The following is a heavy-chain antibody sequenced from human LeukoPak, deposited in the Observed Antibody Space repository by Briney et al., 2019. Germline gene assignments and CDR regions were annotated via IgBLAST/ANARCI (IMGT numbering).Heavy chain of an antibody. J-gene: IGHJ3*02. CDR1: GFTFSSYE. D-gene: IGHD4-17*01. V-gene: IGHV3-48*03. CDR3: ARAAPKTVTTVPSDAFDI. Sequence: GGSLRLSCAASGFTFSSYEMNWVRQAPGKGLEWVSYISSSGSTIYYADSVRGRFTISRDNAKNSLYLQMNSLRAEDTAVYYCARAAPKTVTTVPSDAFDIWGQGTMATVSS. CDR2: ISSSGSTI.